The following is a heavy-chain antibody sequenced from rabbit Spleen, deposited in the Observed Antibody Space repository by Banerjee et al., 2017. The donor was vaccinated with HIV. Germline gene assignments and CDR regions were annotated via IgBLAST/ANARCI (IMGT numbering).Heavy chain of an antibody. J-gene: IGHJ4*01. CDR3: ARDLAGVIGWNFGW. V-gene: IGHV1S45*01. CDR2: IYGNSGVST. CDR1: GFDFSNYG. D-gene: IGHD4-1*01. Sequence: QEQLVESGGGLVQPGGSLKLSCKGSGFDFSNYGMCWVRQAPGKGLESIACIYGNSGVSTWYANWAKGRFTISKTSSTTVTLQVTGLTAADTATYFCARDLAGVIGWNFGWWGPGTLVTVS.